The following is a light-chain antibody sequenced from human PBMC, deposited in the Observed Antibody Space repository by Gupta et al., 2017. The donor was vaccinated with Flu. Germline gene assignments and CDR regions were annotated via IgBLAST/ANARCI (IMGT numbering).Light chain of an antibody. J-gene: IGKJ4*01. Sequence: EIVLTQSPVTLSLSPGERATLSCRASQSVSSYLAWYQQKPGQAPRLLMYDASNRATGIPARFSGSGSGTDFTLTISSLEPEDFAVYYCQQRSDWLTFGGGTRVEIK. CDR2: DAS. V-gene: IGKV3-11*01. CDR3: QQRSDWLT. CDR1: QSVSSY.